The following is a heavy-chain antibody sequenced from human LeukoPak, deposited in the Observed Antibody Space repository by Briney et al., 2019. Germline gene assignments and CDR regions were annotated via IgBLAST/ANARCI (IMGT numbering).Heavy chain of an antibody. Sequence: PGGSLRLSCAASGFTFSSYWMHWVRQAPGKGLVSVSRINSDGSSTSYADSVKGRFTISRDTAKNTLYMQMNSLSAEDTAVYYCAYGEQPLLYGYFDCQGPGALVTVAS. CDR2: INSDGSST. CDR3: AYGEQPLLYGYFDC. J-gene: IGHJ4*01. CDR1: GFTFSSYW. D-gene: IGHD2-2*02. V-gene: IGHV3-74*01.